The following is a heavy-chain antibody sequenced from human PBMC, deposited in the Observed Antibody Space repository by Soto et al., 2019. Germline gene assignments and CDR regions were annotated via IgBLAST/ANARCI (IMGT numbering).Heavy chain of an antibody. CDR2: ISGSGGST. J-gene: IGHJ3*02. CDR3: AHPRGYGVFDAYDI. D-gene: IGHD4-17*01. V-gene: IGHV3-23*01. Sequence: GGSLRFSCAASGFTFSTNAMSWVRQAPGKGLEWVSAISGSGGSTFYADSVKGRFTISRDNSINTLYLQMNSLRPDDTAVYYCAHPRGYGVFDAYDIWGQGTMVTVSS. CDR1: GFTFSTNA.